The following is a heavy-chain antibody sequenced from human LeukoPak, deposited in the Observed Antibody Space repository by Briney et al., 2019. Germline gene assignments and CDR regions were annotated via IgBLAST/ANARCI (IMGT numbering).Heavy chain of an antibody. V-gene: IGHV1-18*01. D-gene: IGHD6-13*01. J-gene: IGHJ6*03. Sequence: ASVKVSCKASGYTFTSYGISWVRQAPGQGLEWMGWISAYNGNTNYAQKLQGRVTMTTDTSTSTAYMELRSLRSDDTAVYYCARGGYSSSWDYYYYYMDVWGKGTTVTVSS. CDR2: ISAYNGNT. CDR1: GYTFTSYG. CDR3: ARGGYSSSWDYYYYYMDV.